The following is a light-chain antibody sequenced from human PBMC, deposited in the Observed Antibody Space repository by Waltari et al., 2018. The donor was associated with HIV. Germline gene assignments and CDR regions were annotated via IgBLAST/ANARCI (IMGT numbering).Light chain of an antibody. J-gene: IGLJ3*02. CDR2: END. CDR1: SSNIGSHY. Sequence: QSVLTQPPSVSAAPGQKVTISCSGSSSNIGSHYVSWYHQLPGTAPKLLIYENDKRPSGISARFSGSKSDTSATLVITGLQTGDEADYYCGTWDSSLSGALFGGGTKVTVL. CDR3: GTWDSSLSGAL. V-gene: IGLV1-51*02.